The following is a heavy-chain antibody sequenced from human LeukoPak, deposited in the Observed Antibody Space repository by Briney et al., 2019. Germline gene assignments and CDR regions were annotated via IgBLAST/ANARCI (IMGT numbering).Heavy chain of an antibody. CDR3: ARGLVGIAVGENAFDI. CDR1: GGTFSSYA. V-gene: IGHV1-69*05. J-gene: IGHJ3*02. D-gene: IGHD6-19*01. Sequence: SVKVSCKASGGTFSSYAISWVRPPPGQGLEWMGGIIPIFGKANYAQKFQGRVTITTDESTSTAYMELSSLRSEDTAVCYCARGLVGIAVGENAFDIWGQGTMVTVSS. CDR2: IIPIFGKA.